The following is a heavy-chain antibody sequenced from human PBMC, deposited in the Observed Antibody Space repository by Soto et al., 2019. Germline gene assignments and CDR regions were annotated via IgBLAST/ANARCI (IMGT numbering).Heavy chain of an antibody. D-gene: IGHD6-6*01. CDR1: GYTFTGYY. CDR2: INPNSGGT. CDR3: ARAGDSSSSPYYYGMDV. V-gene: IGHV1-2*02. Sequence: GASVKVSCKASGYTFTGYYMHWVLQAPGQGLEWMGWINPNSGGTNYAQKFQGRVTMTRDTSISTAYMELSRLRSDDTAVYYCARAGDSSSSPYYYGMDVWGQGTTVTVSS. J-gene: IGHJ6*02.